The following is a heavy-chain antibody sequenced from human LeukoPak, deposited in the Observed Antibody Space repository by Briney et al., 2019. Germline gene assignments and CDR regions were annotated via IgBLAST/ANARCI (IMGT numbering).Heavy chain of an antibody. J-gene: IGHJ4*02. CDR1: GGSISSNSYY. Sequence: SETLSLTCTVSGGSISSNSYYWGWIRQPPGKGLEWIGNIYYSGSTNYNPSLKSRVTISVDTSKNQFSLRLSSVTAADTAMYYCTRGYSGSGSYYYYFDYWGQGTLVTVSS. CDR3: TRGYSGSGSYYYYFDY. D-gene: IGHD3-10*01. CDR2: IYYSGST. V-gene: IGHV4-39*07.